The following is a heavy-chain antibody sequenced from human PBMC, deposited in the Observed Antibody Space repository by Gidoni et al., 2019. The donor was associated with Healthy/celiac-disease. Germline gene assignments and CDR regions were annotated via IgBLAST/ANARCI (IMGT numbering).Heavy chain of an antibody. J-gene: IGHJ6*02. D-gene: IGHD4-17*01. CDR3: AIIDYGATDYYYGMDV. CDR2: INPSGGST. V-gene: IGHV1-46*03. Sequence: QAPGQGLEWMGRINPSGGSTSYAQKFQGRVTMTRDTSTSTVYMELSSLRSEDTAVYYCAIIDYGATDYYYGMDVWGQGTTVTVSS.